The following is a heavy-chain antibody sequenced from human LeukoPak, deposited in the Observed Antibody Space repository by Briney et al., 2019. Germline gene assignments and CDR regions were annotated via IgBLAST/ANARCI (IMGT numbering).Heavy chain of an antibody. V-gene: IGHV4-31*03. D-gene: IGHD5-24*01. Sequence: SETLSLTCTVSGGSISSGGYYWSWIRQHPGKGPEWIGYIYYSGSTYYNPSLKSRVTISVDTSKNQFSLKLSSVTAADTAVYYCASNGEMATTSYYYYYGMDVWGQGTTVTVSS. CDR1: GGSISSGGYY. CDR3: ASNGEMATTSYYYYYGMDV. J-gene: IGHJ6*02. CDR2: IYYSGST.